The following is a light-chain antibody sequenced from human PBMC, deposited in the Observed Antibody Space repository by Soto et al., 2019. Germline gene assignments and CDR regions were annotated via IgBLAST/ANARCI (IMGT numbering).Light chain of an antibody. Sequence: EIVSTQSPATLSLSPGERATLSCRASQSVRTYLAWYQQKPGQAPRLLIYDASNRATGIPARFGGSGSGTDFILTISSLEPEDFAVYYCQQRSNWPPTGLTFGGGTKVEIK. CDR1: QSVRTY. J-gene: IGKJ4*01. V-gene: IGKV3-11*01. CDR3: QQRSNWPPTGLT. CDR2: DAS.